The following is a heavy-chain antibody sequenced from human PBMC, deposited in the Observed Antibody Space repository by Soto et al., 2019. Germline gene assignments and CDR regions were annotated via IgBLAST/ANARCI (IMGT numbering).Heavy chain of an antibody. Sequence: QVQLVESGGGVVQPGRSLRLSCAASGFTFSSYGMHWVRQAPGKGLEWVAVIWYDGSNKYYADSVKGRFTISRDNSKNTLYLQMNSMRAEDTAVYYCARDPRYSSSWYGFLYYFDYWGQGTLVTVSS. J-gene: IGHJ4*02. CDR3: ARDPRYSSSWYGFLYYFDY. CDR2: IWYDGSNK. CDR1: GFTFSSYG. D-gene: IGHD6-13*01. V-gene: IGHV3-33*01.